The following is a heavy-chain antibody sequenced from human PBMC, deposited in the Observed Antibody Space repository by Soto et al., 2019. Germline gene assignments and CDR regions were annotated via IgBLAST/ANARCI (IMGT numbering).Heavy chain of an antibody. D-gene: IGHD1-7*01. Sequence: QVQLVQSGAEVKKPGSSVKVSCKASGGTFSRYAIAWVRQAPGQGLEWMGGILPLFGTANYAQKFQGRATIIADESTTTAYMEPSSLRSEDTAVYYCARARETTEGGYFDYWGQGTLVTVSS. CDR1: GGTFSRYA. V-gene: IGHV1-69*12. CDR2: ILPLFGTA. J-gene: IGHJ4*02. CDR3: ARARETTEGGYFDY.